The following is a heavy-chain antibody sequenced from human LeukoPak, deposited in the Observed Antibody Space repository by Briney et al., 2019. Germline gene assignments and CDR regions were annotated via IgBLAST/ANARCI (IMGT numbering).Heavy chain of an antibody. D-gene: IGHD3-10*01. CDR2: ISNDGNKK. J-gene: IGHJ4*02. V-gene: IGHV3-30-3*01. Sequence: HPGGSLRLSCAASKFTFSTYAMHWVRQAPGKGLEWVALISNDGNKKYHAESVKGRFTISRENSNNTLYLQMNSLRPEDTAVYYCARADYYTSGTYRYYFDYWGQGTLVTVSS. CDR1: KFTFSTYA. CDR3: ARADYYTSGTYRYYFDY.